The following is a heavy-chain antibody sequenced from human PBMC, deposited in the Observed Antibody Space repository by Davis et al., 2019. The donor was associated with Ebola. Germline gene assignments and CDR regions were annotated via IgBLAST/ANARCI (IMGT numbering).Heavy chain of an antibody. Sequence: GESLKISCAVSGLRFSDAWMSWVRQAPGKGLEWVGRMKSYGSGGTTDYAAPVKGRFTISRDNAKNMLFLQMNSLRVEDTAVYYCTSVSEFWGQGALVTVST. CDR3: TSVSEF. CDR1: GLRFSDAW. J-gene: IGHJ4*02. CDR2: MKSYGSGGTT. V-gene: IGHV3-15*05.